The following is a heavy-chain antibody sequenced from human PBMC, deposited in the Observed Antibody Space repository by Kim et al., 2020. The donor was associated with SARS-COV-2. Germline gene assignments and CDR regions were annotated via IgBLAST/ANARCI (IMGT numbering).Heavy chain of an antibody. Sequence: GGSLRLSCAASGFTFSSYGMHWVRQAPGKGLEWVAVIWYDGSNKYYADSVKGRFTISRDNSKNTLYLQMNSLRAEDTAVYYCARDLGALGWGILYYFDYWGQGTLVTVSS. CDR2: IWYDGSNK. J-gene: IGHJ4*02. V-gene: IGHV3-33*01. CDR1: GFTFSSYG. D-gene: IGHD3-16*01. CDR3: ARDLGALGWGILYYFDY.